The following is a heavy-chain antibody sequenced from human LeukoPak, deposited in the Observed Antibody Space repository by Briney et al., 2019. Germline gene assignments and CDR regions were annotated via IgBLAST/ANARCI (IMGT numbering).Heavy chain of an antibody. CDR2: INQDGSET. D-gene: IGHD2-15*01. J-gene: IGHJ4*02. Sequence: PGGSLRLSCAASGFTFRKYWMSWVRQAPGRGLEWVANINQDGSETYYADSVKGRFTISRDNAKNSLYLQMNSLRAEDTAVYYCARDWGRYCSGGFCDVLGYWGQGTLVTVSS. CDR1: GFTFRKYW. CDR3: ARDWGRYCSGGFCDVLGY. V-gene: IGHV3-7*01.